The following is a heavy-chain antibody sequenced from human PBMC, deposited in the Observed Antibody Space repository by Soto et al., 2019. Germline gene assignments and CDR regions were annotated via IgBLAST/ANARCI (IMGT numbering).Heavy chain of an antibody. V-gene: IGHV1-2*04. J-gene: IGHJ4*02. D-gene: IGHD6-19*01. CDR3: ARGAVAGAGFDY. CDR2: INPNSGGT. Sequence: ASVKVSCKASGYTFTGYYMHWGRQAPGQGLEWMGWINPNSGGTNYAQKFQGWVTMTRDTSISTAYMELSRLRSDDTAVYYCARGAVAGAGFDYWGQGTLVTVSS. CDR1: GYTFTGYY.